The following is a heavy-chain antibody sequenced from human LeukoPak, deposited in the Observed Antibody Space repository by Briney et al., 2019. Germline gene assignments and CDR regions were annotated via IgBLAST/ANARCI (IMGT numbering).Heavy chain of an antibody. CDR3: ARGVLLWFGEPNSYFDY. J-gene: IGHJ4*02. Sequence: ASVKVSCKASGYTFTSYYMHWVRQAPGQGLEWMGIINPSGGSTSYAQKFQGRVTMTRDMSTSTVYMELSSLRSEDTAVYYCARGVLLWFGEPNSYFDYWGLGTLVTVSS. D-gene: IGHD3-10*01. CDR2: INPSGGST. CDR1: GYTFTSYY. V-gene: IGHV1-46*01.